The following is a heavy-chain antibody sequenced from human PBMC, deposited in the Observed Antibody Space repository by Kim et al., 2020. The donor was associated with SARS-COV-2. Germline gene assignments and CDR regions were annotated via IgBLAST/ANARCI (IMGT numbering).Heavy chain of an antibody. V-gene: IGHV3-7*01. CDR1: GFMLSSYW. CDR2: IKHDGSDT. Sequence: GGSLRLSCATSGFMLSSYWMSWVRQAPGKGLEWVANIKHDGSDTFYVDSVRGRFTISRDNAKKSLFLQMNSLRANDTAIYYCARGRRHYYDSTGYYYYFDYWGRGALVTVSS. CDR3: ARGRRHYYDSTGYYYYFDY. J-gene: IGHJ4*02. D-gene: IGHD3-22*01.